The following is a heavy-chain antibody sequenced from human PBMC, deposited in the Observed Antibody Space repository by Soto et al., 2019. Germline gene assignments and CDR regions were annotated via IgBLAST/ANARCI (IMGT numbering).Heavy chain of an antibody. CDR3: ARDRVAVAGTRRHLDY. J-gene: IGHJ4*02. D-gene: IGHD6-19*01. CDR2: ISSSSSYI. Sequence: GGSLRLSCAASGFTFSSYSMNWVRQAPGKGLEWVSSISSSSSYIYYADSVKGRFTISRDNAKNSLYLQMNSLRAEDTAVYYCARDRVAVAGTRRHLDYWGQGTLVTVSS. CDR1: GFTFSSYS. V-gene: IGHV3-21*01.